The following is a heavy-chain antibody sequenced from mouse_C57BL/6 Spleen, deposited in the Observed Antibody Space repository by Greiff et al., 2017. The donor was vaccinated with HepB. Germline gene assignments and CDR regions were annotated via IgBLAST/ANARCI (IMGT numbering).Heavy chain of an antibody. V-gene: IGHV7-3*01. J-gene: IGHJ2*01. CDR3: ARREGLRGSSDY. D-gene: IGHD2-2*01. Sequence: EVMLVESGGGLVQPGGSLSLSCAASGFTFTDYYMSWVRQPPGKALEWLGFIRNKANGYTTEYSASVMGLFTISRDNSQSILYLQMNALRAEDSATYYCARREGLRGSSDYWGQGTTLTVSS. CDR2: IRNKANGYTT. CDR1: GFTFTDYY.